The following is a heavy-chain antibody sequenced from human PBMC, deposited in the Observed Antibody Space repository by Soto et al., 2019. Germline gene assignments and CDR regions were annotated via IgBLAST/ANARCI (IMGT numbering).Heavy chain of an antibody. D-gene: IGHD6-19*01. Sequence: PSDTLSLTCAVYGGSFSGYYWSWIRQPPGKGLEWIGEINHSGSTNYNPSLKSRVTISVDTSKNQFSLKLSSVTAADTAVYYCARGRYSSVVIDYWGQGTLVTVSS. V-gene: IGHV4-34*01. CDR3: ARGRYSSVVIDY. CDR1: GGSFSGYY. J-gene: IGHJ4*02. CDR2: INHSGST.